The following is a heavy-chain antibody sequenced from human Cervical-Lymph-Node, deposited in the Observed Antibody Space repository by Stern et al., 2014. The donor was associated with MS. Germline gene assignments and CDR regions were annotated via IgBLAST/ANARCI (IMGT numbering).Heavy chain of an antibody. CDR1: GGSISSSNYY. D-gene: IGHD1-26*01. V-gene: IGHV4-39*01. CDR3: ARHDNVPRPSQLYSARDRGPGYFDF. J-gene: IGHJ4*02. Sequence: QMQLVQSGPGLVKPSETLSLTCTVSGGSISSSNYYWAWIRQPPGKGLEWIGNIYYSGFTYYNPSLKSRVTISVDTSKNQFSLKLSSVTAADSAVYYCARHDNVPRPSQLYSARDRGPGYFDFWGQGTLVTVSS. CDR2: IYYSGFT.